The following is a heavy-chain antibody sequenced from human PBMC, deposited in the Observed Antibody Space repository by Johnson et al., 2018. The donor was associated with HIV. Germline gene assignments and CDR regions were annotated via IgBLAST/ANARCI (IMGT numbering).Heavy chain of an antibody. V-gene: IGHV3-15*01. CDR1: GFTFNNAW. D-gene: IGHD3-22*01. CDR2: IKSETDGGTT. J-gene: IGHJ3*02. CDR3: AKIRITMIVVVEGVDAFDI. Sequence: EVQLVESGGGLVKPGGSLRLSCAASGFTFNNAWMSLVRQAPGKGLEWVGRIKSETDGGTTDSAAPVKGRFTISRDNSKNTLYLQMNSLRAEDTAVYYCAKIRITMIVVVEGVDAFDIWGQGTMVTVSS.